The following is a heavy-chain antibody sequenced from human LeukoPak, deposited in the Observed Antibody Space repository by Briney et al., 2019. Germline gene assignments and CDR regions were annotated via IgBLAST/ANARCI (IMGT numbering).Heavy chain of an antibody. CDR3: ARASDYGPNYFDY. Sequence: PGGSLRLSCAASGFTFSYYAMHWVRQAPGKGLEWVAVIWYDGSNKYYADSVKGRFTTSRDNSKNTLYLQMNSLRAEDTAVYYCARASDYGPNYFDYWGQGTLVTVSS. D-gene: IGHD4/OR15-4a*01. J-gene: IGHJ4*02. CDR1: GFTFSYYA. CDR2: IWYDGSNK. V-gene: IGHV3-33*01.